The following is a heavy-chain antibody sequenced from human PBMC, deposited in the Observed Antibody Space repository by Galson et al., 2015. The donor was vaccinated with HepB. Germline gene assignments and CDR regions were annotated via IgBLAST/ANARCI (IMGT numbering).Heavy chain of an antibody. CDR3: ARRRYYDNSGYYSYGFDI. CDR1: GLMFSDHD. Sequence: SLRLSCAASGLMFSDHDMDWVRQAPGKGLEWVGRTGNRAKSYSTEYVASVKGRFTISRADSKKSVYLQMNSLKMKDMAVYYCARRRYYDNSGYYSYGFDIWGQGTMVTVSS. CDR2: TGNRAKSYST. J-gene: IGHJ3*02. D-gene: IGHD3-22*01. V-gene: IGHV3-72*01.